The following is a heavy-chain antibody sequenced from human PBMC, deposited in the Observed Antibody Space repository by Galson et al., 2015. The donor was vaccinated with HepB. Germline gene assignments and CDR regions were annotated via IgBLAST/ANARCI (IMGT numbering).Heavy chain of an antibody. CDR3: ARGGLVVPAAIESADAFDI. J-gene: IGHJ3*02. D-gene: IGHD2-2*02. V-gene: IGHV1-8*01. Sequence: SVKVSCKASGYTFTSYDINWVRQATGQGLVWMGWMNPNSGNTGYAQKFQGRVTMTRNTSISTAYMELSSLRSEDTAVYYCARGGLVVPAAIESADAFDIWGQGTMVTVSS. CDR1: GYTFTSYD. CDR2: MNPNSGNT.